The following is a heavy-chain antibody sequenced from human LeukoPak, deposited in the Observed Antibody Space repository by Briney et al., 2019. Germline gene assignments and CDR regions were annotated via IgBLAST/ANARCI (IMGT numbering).Heavy chain of an antibody. CDR3: ARSGDTADDY. CDR2: ISSSSSYI. Sequence: GGSLRLSCAASGFTFSSYSMNWVRQAPGKGLEWVSSISSSSSYIYYADSVKGRFTISRDNSKNALYLQMNSLRAEDTAVYYCARSGDTADDYWGQGTLVTVSS. CDR1: GFTFSSYS. J-gene: IGHJ4*02. V-gene: IGHV3-21*01. D-gene: IGHD5-18*01.